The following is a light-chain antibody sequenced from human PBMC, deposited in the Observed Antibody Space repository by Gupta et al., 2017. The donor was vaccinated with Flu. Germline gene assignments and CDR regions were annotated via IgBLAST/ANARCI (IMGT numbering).Light chain of an antibody. J-gene: IGKJ1*01. CDR1: QSSSPL. Sequence: GDRVTISCGARQSSSPLLAWYQQKPGKAPILLIYRASALESGAPSMFSSSGSGTEFTLTINSLQPDDFATYYWQQYNSYLWTFGQGTKVEIK. CDR2: RAS. CDR3: QQYNSYLWT. V-gene: IGKV1-5*03.